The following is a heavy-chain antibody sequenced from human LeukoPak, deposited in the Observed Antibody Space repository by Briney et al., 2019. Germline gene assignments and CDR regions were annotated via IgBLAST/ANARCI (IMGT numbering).Heavy chain of an antibody. CDR3: AREGGPYRPLDY. Sequence: SETLSLTCGVSGGSITSTNYWTWVRQPPGKGLEWIGEVNLQGSTNYNPSLMGRVAISVDMSENHISLQSTSVTAADTAVYYCAREGGPYRPLDYSGQGTLVTVSP. V-gene: IGHV4-4*02. CDR2: VNLQGST. CDR1: GGSITSTNY. J-gene: IGHJ4*02.